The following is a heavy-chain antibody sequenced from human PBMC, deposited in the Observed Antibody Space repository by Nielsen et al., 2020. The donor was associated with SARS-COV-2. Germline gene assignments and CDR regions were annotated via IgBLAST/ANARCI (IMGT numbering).Heavy chain of an antibody. D-gene: IGHD3-10*01. J-gene: IGHJ3*02. CDR3: ARVYSGGVYAFDI. CDR1: GCPISSYH. Sequence: SNPLSPPFTLPGCPISSYHWSWFRQPPGKGLEWIGYIYYSVSTNYNPSLKSRVTISVDTSKNQFSLKLSSVTAADTAVYYCARVYSGGVYAFDIWGQGTMVTVSS. V-gene: IGHV4-59*01. CDR2: IYYSVST.